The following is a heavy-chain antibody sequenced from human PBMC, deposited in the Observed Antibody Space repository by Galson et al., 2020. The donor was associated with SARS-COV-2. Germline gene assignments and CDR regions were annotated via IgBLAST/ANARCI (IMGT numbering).Heavy chain of an antibody. Sequence: SETLSLTCTVSGGSISSYYWSWIRQPPGKGLEWIGYIYYSGSTNYNPSLKSRVTISVDTSKNQFSLKLSSVTAADTAVYYCARHARITIFGVVIIDYMGVWGKGTTVTVSS. D-gene: IGHD3-3*01. V-gene: IGHV4-59*08. CDR3: ARHARITIFGVVIIDYMGV. CDR1: GGSISSYY. J-gene: IGHJ6*03. CDR2: IYYSGST.